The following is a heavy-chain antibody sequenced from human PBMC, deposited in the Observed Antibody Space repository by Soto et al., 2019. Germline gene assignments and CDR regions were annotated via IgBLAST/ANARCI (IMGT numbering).Heavy chain of an antibody. J-gene: IGHJ6*02. Sequence: SVKVSCKASGGTFSSYAISWVRQAPGQGLEWMGGIIPIFGTANYAQKFQGRVTITADESTSTAYMELSSLRSEDTAVYYCARDRRTIFGVTTNYYYYYGMDVWGQGTTVTVSS. CDR3: ARDRRTIFGVTTNYYYYYGMDV. CDR2: IIPIFGTA. V-gene: IGHV1-69*13. D-gene: IGHD3-3*01. CDR1: GGTFSSYA.